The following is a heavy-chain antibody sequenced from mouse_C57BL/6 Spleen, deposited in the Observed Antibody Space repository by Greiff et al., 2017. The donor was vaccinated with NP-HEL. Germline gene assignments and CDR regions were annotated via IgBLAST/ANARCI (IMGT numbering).Heavy chain of an antibody. J-gene: IGHJ1*03. Sequence: VQLQQPGAELVKPGASVKLSCKASGYTFTSYWMQWVKQRPGQGLEWIGEIDPSDSYTNYNQKFKGKATLTVDTSSSTAYMQLSSLTSEDSAVYYCARRIHYYGSSHWYFDVWGTGTTVTVSS. CDR2: IDPSDSYT. CDR3: ARRIHYYGSSHWYFDV. D-gene: IGHD1-1*01. V-gene: IGHV1-50*01. CDR1: GYTFTSYW.